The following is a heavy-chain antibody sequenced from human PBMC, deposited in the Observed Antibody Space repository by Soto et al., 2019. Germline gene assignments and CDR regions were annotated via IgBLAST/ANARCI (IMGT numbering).Heavy chain of an antibody. J-gene: IGHJ2*01. D-gene: IGHD5-12*01. CDR2: IYSGGST. CDR1: GFTVSSNY. V-gene: IGHV3-53*02. Sequence: EVQLVETGGGLIQPGGSLRLSCAASGFTVSSNYMSWVRQAPGKGLEWVSVIYSGGSTYYADSDKGRFTISRDNSKNTRHLQMNSLRAEDTAVYYCARDARDGYKTYYGYFDLWGRGTLVTVSS. CDR3: ARDARDGYKTYYGYFDL.